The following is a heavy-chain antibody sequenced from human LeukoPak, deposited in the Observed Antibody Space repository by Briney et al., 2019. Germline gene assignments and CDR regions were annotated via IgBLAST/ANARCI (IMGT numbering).Heavy chain of an antibody. Sequence: ASVKVSCKASGYTFTGYYMHWVRQAPGQGLEWMGWISAYNGNTNYAQKLQGRVTMTTGTSTSTAYMELRSLRSDDTAVYYCARDGVAAAVRGWFDPWGQGTLVTVSS. D-gene: IGHD6-13*01. J-gene: IGHJ5*02. CDR3: ARDGVAAAVRGWFDP. V-gene: IGHV1-18*04. CDR1: GYTFTGYY. CDR2: ISAYNGNT.